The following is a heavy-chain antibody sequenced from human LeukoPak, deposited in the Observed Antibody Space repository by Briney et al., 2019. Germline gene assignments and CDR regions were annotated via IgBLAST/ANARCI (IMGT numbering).Heavy chain of an antibody. D-gene: IGHD4-17*01. CDR3: AREGILSQDYGDFSQAEASDI. J-gene: IGHJ3*02. CDR2: VYYIGST. V-gene: IGHV4-39*02. CDR1: GGSMSSSDYY. Sequence: PSETLSLTCSVSGGSMSSSDYYWVWIRQPPGKGLDWIGSVYYIGSTYYNPSLKSRVTISVDKSKNQFSLKLSNVTAADTAVYYCAREGILSQDYGDFSQAEASDIWGQGTMVTVSS.